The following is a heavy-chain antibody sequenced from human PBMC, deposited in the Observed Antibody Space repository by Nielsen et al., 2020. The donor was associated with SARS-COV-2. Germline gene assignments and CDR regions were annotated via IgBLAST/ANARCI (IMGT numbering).Heavy chain of an antibody. CDR3: ARPYSSGWYWYYYGMDV. Sequence: GESLKISCAASGFTVSSNYMSWVRQAPGKGLEWVSVIYTDGSTYYADSVKGRFIISRDNSKNTLFLQMNSLRPDDTAVYYCARPYSSGWYWYYYGMDVWGQGTTVTVSS. CDR2: IYTDGST. D-gene: IGHD6-19*01. V-gene: IGHV3-53*05. J-gene: IGHJ6*02. CDR1: GFTVSSNY.